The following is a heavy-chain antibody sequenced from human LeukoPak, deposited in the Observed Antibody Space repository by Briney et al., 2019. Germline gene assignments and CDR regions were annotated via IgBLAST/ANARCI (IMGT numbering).Heavy chain of an antibody. CDR3: ARSPINYYDSRGYLDY. CDR1: GYSISSSNW. V-gene: IGHV4-28*01. J-gene: IGHJ4*02. Sequence: PSETLSLTYAVSGYSISSSNWWGWIRQPPGKGLEWIGYIYYSGSTNYNPSLKSRVTMSVDTSKNQFSLKLSSVTAADTAVYYCARSPINYYDSRGYLDYWGQGTLVTVSS. D-gene: IGHD3-22*01. CDR2: IYYSGST.